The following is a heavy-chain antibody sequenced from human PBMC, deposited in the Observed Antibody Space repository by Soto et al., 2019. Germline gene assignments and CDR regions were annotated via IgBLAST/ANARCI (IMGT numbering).Heavy chain of an antibody. CDR2: ISWNSGSI. CDR3: ASGRGYDILTGYYPYFDY. Sequence: GGSLRLSCAASGLTFDDYSMHWVRQAPGKDLEWVSGISWNSGSIGYADSVKGRFTISRDNAKNSLYLQMNSLRAGDTALYYCASGRGYDILTGYYPYFDYWGQGTLVTVSS. V-gene: IGHV3-9*01. D-gene: IGHD3-9*01. J-gene: IGHJ4*02. CDR1: GLTFDDYS.